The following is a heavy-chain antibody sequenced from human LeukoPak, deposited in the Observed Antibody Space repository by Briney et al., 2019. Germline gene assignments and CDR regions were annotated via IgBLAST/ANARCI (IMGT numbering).Heavy chain of an antibody. D-gene: IGHD5-12*01. Sequence: GGSLRLSCAVSGFTFDDYAMHWVRQVPGKGLEWVSGINWNSDSIGYADSVKGRFTTSRDKAKNSLYLQMNSLRAEDTAVYYCAREDSGYGQDDAFDIWGQGTMVTVSS. J-gene: IGHJ3*02. CDR2: INWNSDSI. V-gene: IGHV3-9*01. CDR1: GFTFDDYA. CDR3: AREDSGYGQDDAFDI.